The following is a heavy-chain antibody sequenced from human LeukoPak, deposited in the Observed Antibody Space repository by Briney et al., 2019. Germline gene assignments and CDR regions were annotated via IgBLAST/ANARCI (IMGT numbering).Heavy chain of an antibody. CDR1: GATVWSSF. J-gene: IGHJ4*02. Sequence: PGGSLRLSCSESGATVWSSFRSWIRQTPGKGLEWVAILHSDGGTDYADSVRGRFTISRDNSKDIVYLQMNSLRVEDTALYYCARDRRGTYLDFWGQGTLVTVSS. CDR3: ARDRRGTYLDF. D-gene: IGHD1-26*01. V-gene: IGHV3-66*01. CDR2: LHSDGGT.